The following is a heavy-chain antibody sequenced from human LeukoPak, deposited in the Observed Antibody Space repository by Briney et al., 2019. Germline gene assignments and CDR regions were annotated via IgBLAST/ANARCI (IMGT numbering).Heavy chain of an antibody. J-gene: IGHJ4*02. CDR2: INPNRCGS. CDR1: GYTFTRYY. Sequence: ASVKVSCKASGYTFTRYYMHWVRQAPGKGLEGMGWINPNRCGSNYAQKFQGRITMTRDTSISTAYMVLSRLRSDDTAVYYCARDPSVVGATDLDYWGQGTLVTVSS. CDR3: ARDPSVVGATDLDY. V-gene: IGHV1-2*02. D-gene: IGHD1-26*01.